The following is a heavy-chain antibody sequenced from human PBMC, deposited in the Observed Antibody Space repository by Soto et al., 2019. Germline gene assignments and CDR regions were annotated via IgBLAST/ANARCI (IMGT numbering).Heavy chain of an antibody. CDR3: ARGGNNGDLRH. D-gene: IGHD4-17*01. CDR2: IGTAGDT. V-gene: IGHV3-13*01. J-gene: IGHJ4*02. Sequence: GGSLRLSCAASGFTFSSYDMHWVRQATGKGLEWVSAIGTAGDTYYPGSVKGRFTISRENAKNSLYLQMNSLRAGDTAVYYCARGGNNGDLRHWGQGTLVTVSS. CDR1: GFTFSSYD.